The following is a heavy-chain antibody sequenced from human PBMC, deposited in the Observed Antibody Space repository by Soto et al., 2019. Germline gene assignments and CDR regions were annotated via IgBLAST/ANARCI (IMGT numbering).Heavy chain of an antibody. CDR3: ATSITGTYYYYYYMAV. CDR2: INAGNGNT. CDR1: GDTFTSYA. Sequence: ASVKVSCKASGDTFTSYAMHWVRQAPGQRLEWMGWINAGNGNTKYSQKFQGRVTITRDTSASTAYMELSSLRSEDTAVYYCATSITGTYYYYYYMAVWGKGTTVTVSS. J-gene: IGHJ6*03. D-gene: IGHD1-20*01. V-gene: IGHV1-3*01.